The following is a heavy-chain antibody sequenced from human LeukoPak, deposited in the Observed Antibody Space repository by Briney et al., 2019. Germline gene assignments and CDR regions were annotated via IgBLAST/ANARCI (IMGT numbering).Heavy chain of an antibody. CDR1: GFTVSSNY. D-gene: IGHD5-18*01. Sequence: GGSLRLSYAASGFTVSSNYMSWVRQAPGRGLEWVSVIYSGGSTYYADSVKGRFTISRDNSKNTLYLQMSRLRAEDTAVYYCARITRGYSYGPHSLDYWGQGTLVTVSS. CDR3: ARITRGYSYGPHSLDY. CDR2: IYSGGST. V-gene: IGHV3-66*02. J-gene: IGHJ4*02.